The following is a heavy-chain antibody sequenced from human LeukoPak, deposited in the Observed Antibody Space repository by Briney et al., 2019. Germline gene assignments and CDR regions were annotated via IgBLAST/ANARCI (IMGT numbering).Heavy chain of an antibody. V-gene: IGHV4-59*08. J-gene: IGHJ4*02. D-gene: IGHD1-14*01. CDR3: ATGPGGPSDY. Sequence: SETLSLTCTVSGGSISSYYWSWIRQPPGKGLEWIGYIYYSGSTNYNPSLKSRITISVDTSKNQFSLKLSSVTAADTAVYYCATGPGGPSDYWGQGTLVTVSS. CDR2: IYYSGST. CDR1: GGSISSYY.